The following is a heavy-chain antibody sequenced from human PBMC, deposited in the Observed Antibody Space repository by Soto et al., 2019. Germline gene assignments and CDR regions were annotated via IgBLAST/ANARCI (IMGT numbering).Heavy chain of an antibody. V-gene: IGHV1-69*01. CDR3: AETGPVAGALDY. Sequence: QVQLVQSGAEVKKTASSVKVSCKASGGTFSSYAISWVRQAPGQGLEWMGGIIPIFGTANYAQKFQGRVTITADESTITAYMELSSLRSEDTAVYYCAETGPVAGALDYWGQGTLVTVSS. D-gene: IGHD6-19*01. CDR1: GGTFSSYA. CDR2: IIPIFGTA. J-gene: IGHJ4*02.